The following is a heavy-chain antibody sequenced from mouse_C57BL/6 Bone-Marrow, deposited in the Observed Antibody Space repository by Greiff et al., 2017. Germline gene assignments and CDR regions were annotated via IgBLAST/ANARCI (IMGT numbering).Heavy chain of an antibody. CDR2: IDPETGGT. J-gene: IGHJ3*01. V-gene: IGHV1-15*01. CDR1: GYTFTDYE. Sequence: LVESGAELVRPGASVTLSCKASGYTFTDYEMHWVKQTPVHGLEWIGAIDPETGGTAYNQKFKGKAILTADKSSSTAYMELRSLTSEDSAVYYCTATSSPEFAYWGQGTLVTVSA. CDR3: TATSSPEFAY. D-gene: IGHD1-1*01.